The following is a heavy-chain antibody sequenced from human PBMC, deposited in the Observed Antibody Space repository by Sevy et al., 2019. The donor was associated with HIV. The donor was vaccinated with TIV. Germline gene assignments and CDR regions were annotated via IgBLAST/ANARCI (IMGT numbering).Heavy chain of an antibody. V-gene: IGHV3-7*03. Sequence: GGSLRLSCAASGFTFSSYWMSWVRQAPGKGLEWVAHIKRVGTEKYYVDSVKGRFTISRDKAKNSLYLQMNSLRAEDTAVDYCARDCSSSSCRWGMDVWGQGTTVTVSS. CDR1: GFTFSSYW. D-gene: IGHD2-2*01. CDR2: IKRVGTEK. J-gene: IGHJ6*02. CDR3: ARDCSSSSCRWGMDV.